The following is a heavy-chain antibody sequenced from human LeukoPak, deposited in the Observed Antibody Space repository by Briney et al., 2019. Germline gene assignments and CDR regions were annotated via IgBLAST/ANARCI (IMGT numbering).Heavy chain of an antibody. J-gene: IGHJ3*02. V-gene: IGHV3-9*01. D-gene: IGHD2-15*01. CDR3: ARYCSGGSCYSILKAFDI. CDR2: ISWNSGSI. Sequence: PGGSLRLSCAASGFTFDDYAMHWVRQAPGKGLEWVSGISWNSGSIGYADSVKGRFTISRDNAKNSLYLQMNSLRAEDTALYYCARYCSGGSCYSILKAFDIWGQGTMVTVCS. CDR1: GFTFDDYA.